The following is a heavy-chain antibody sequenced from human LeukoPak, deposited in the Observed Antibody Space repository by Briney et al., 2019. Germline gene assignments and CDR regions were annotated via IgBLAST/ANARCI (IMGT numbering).Heavy chain of an antibody. CDR3: ITDPGEWEPI. D-gene: IGHD1-26*01. V-gene: IGHV3-15*01. CDR1: GLTFSNAW. CDR2: IKSKTDGGTT. J-gene: IGHJ3*02. Sequence: GGSLRLSCAASGLTFSNAWMSWVRQAPGKGLEWVGRIKSKTDGGTTDYGAPVKGRFVISRDDSKNTLYLQMNGLKIEDTAVYYCITDPGEWEPIWGQGTMVTVSS.